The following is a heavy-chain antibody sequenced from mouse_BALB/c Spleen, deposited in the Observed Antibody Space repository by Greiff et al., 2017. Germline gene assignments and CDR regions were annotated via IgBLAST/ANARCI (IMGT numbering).Heavy chain of an antibody. CDR1: GFSLTSYG. CDR3: ARDRYDYCDY. V-gene: IGHV2-9*02. CDR2: IWAGGST. D-gene: IGHD2-3*01. Sequence: QVQLKQSGPGLVQPSQSLSITCTVSGFSLTSYGVHWVRQSPGKGLEWLGVIWAGGSTNYNSALMSRLSISKDNSKSQVFLKMNSLQTDDTAMYYCARDRYDYCDYWGQGTTLTVSS. J-gene: IGHJ2*01.